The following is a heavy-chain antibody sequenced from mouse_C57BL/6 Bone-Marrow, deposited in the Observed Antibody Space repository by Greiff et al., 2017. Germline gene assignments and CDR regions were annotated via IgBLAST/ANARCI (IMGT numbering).Heavy chain of an antibody. CDR1: GFSFSSYA. Sequence: EVKLVESGGGLVKPGGSLKLSCAASGFSFSSYAMSWVRQTPEKRLEWVATISDGGSYTYSPDNVKGRFTISRDNSKNNLYLQMTHLKSEDTAMYYCAREDYSSSQFAYWGQGTLVTVSA. CDR2: ISDGGSYT. D-gene: IGHD1-1*01. V-gene: IGHV5-4*01. J-gene: IGHJ3*01. CDR3: AREDYSSSQFAY.